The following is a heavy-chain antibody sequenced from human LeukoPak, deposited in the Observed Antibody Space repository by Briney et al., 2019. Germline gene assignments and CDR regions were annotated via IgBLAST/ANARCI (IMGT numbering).Heavy chain of an antibody. J-gene: IGHJ4*02. Sequence: ASVKVSCKASGYTFTSYYMHWVRQAPGQGLEWMGIINPSGGSTSYAQRFQGRVTMTRDMSTSTVYMELSSLRSEDTAVYYCARDSGDQTLDYWGQGTLVTVSS. CDR2: INPSGGST. V-gene: IGHV1-46*01. D-gene: IGHD4-17*01. CDR3: ARDSGDQTLDY. CDR1: GYTFTSYY.